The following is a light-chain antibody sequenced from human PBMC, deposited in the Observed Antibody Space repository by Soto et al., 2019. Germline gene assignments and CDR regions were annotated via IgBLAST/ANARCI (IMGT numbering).Light chain of an antibody. CDR1: SSDVGGYIY. Sequence: QSALTQPASVSGSPGQSITISCTGTSSDVGGYIYVSWYQQHPGKAPKLMIYEVSNRPSGVSNRFYCPKSGNTASLASSGLQGEDEVGDLCRGYSRSSFYVFGTGTKGTGL. CDR2: EVS. CDR3: RGYSRSSFYV. J-gene: IGLJ1*01. V-gene: IGLV2-14*01.